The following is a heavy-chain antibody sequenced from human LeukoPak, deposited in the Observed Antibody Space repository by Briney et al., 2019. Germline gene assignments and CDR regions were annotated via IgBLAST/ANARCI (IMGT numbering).Heavy chain of an antibody. V-gene: IGHV3-74*01. CDR3: ARGQDYYDTSDYFHAFDI. J-gene: IGHJ3*02. CDR2: INNDGSRT. D-gene: IGHD3-22*01. CDR1: GFTFSSHW. Sequence: PGGSLRLSCAASGFTFSSHWMHWVRQAPGKGLVWVSRINNDGSRTSNADFVKGRFTIPRDNAKNTLLLQMNSLRAEDTAVYYCARGQDYYDTSDYFHAFDIWGQGTMVTVSS.